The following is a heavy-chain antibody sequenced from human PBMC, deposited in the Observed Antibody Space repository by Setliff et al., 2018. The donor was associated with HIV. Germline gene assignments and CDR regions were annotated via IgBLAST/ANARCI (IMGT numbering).Heavy chain of an antibody. CDR3: ARHDGMKAARRYNNDYMDV. CDR1: GASISGHNYY. V-gene: IGHV4-39*01. Sequence: SETLSLTCTVSGASISGHNYYWGWIRQSPGKGLEWIASIRSSGDTYYNPSLQSRVIISVDTSKDQFSLNLNAVTAADTAVYYCARHDGMKAARRYNNDYMDVWGKGTTVTVSS. D-gene: IGHD6-6*01. CDR2: IRSSGDT. J-gene: IGHJ6*03.